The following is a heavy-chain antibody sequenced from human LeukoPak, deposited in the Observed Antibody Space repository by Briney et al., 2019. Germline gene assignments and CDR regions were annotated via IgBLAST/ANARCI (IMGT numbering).Heavy chain of an antibody. V-gene: IGHV4-61*02. D-gene: IGHD3-22*01. CDR1: GGSISSGSYY. J-gene: IGHJ3*02. CDR2: IYTSGSI. Sequence: PSETLSLTCTVSGGSISSGSYYWSWIRQPAGKGLEWIGRIYTSGSINYKPSLKSRVTISVDTSKNQFSLKLSSVTAADTAVYYCARAGGYYYYDAFDIWGQGTMVTVSS. CDR3: ARAGGYYYYDAFDI.